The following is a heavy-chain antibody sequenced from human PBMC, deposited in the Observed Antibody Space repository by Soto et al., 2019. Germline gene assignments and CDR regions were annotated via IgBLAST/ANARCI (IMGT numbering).Heavy chain of an antibody. CDR2: ISFSGHT. V-gene: IGHV4-59*01. J-gene: IGHJ4*02. Sequence: SETLSLTCTFSGGSISGYFWSWIRQPPGKGLEWVGYISFSGHTNYSPSLKGRVTISVDTSKNQFSLKLNSVTAADTAVYYCARVTRDGYNHDFWGQGTLVTVSS. D-gene: IGHD5-12*01. CDR1: GGSISGYF. CDR3: ARVTRDGYNHDF.